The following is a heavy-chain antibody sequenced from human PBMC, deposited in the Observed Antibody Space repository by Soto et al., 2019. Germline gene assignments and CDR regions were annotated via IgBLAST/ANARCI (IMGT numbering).Heavy chain of an antibody. CDR2: IYSSGST. CDR3: AATPRY. J-gene: IGHJ4*02. CDR1: GGSISSYY. V-gene: IGHV4-59*01. Sequence: PSETLSITCTVSGGSISSYYWSWIRQPPGKGLEWIGYIYSSGSTNYNPSLKGRVTMSLDTSKNQVSLNVTSVTAADTAVYYCAATPRYWGQGRLVSVSS. D-gene: IGHD1-26*01.